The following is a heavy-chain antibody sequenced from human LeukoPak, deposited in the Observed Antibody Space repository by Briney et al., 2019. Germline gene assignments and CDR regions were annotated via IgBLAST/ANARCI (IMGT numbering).Heavy chain of an antibody. CDR1: GYIFTSYG. V-gene: IGHV1-18*01. D-gene: IGHD2-2*02. CDR2: ISAYNGNT. Sequence: GASVKVSCKASGYIFTSYGISWVRQAPGQGLEGMGWISAYNGNTNYAQKLQGRVTMTTDTSTSTAYMELRSLRSDDTAVYYCARGLVPAAICWWFDPWGQGTLVTVSS. CDR3: ARGLVPAAICWWFDP. J-gene: IGHJ5*02.